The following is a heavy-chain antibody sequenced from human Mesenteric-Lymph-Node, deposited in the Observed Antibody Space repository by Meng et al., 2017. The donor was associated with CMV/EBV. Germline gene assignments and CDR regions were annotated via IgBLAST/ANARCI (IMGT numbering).Heavy chain of an antibody. CDR1: GYSFTSYW. D-gene: IGHD3-3*01. V-gene: IGHV5-51*01. CDR3: ARRRDNYDFRNGMDV. CDR2: IYPGDSDT. J-gene: IGHJ6*02. Sequence: GESLKISCKGSGYSFTSYWIGWVRQMPGKGLEWMGIIYPGDSDTRYSPSFQGQVTISADKSISTAYLQWSSLKASDTAIYYCARRRDNYDFRNGMDVWGQGTTVTVSS.